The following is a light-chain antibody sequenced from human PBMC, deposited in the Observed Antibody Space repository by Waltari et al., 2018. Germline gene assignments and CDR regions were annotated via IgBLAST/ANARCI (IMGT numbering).Light chain of an antibody. J-gene: IGLJ7*01. CDR2: ENT. V-gene: IGLV1-51*02. Sequence: QSVLTQPPSVSAAPGQRVTISCSEGRSNIWNNYVSWYRQLPGTAPKLLIYENTGRPAGIPGRFSGSKSGTSATLDITGLQAGDEADYYCGTWDSSLSGAVFGGGTHLTVL. CDR3: GTWDSSLSGAV. CDR1: RSNIWNNY.